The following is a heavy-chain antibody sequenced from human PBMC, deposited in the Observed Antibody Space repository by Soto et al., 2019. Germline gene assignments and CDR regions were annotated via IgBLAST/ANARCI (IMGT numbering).Heavy chain of an antibody. D-gene: IGHD2-15*01. CDR3: ARGGNYCSGGSCYLVYYYYYGMDV. V-gene: IGHV1-18*04. Sequence: ASVKVSCKASGYTFTSYGISWVRQAPGQGLEWMGWISAYNGNTNYAQKLQGRVTMTTDTSTSTAYMELRSLRSDDTAVYYFARGGNYCSGGSCYLVYYYYYGMDVWGQGTTVTVSS. J-gene: IGHJ6*02. CDR2: ISAYNGNT. CDR1: GYTFTSYG.